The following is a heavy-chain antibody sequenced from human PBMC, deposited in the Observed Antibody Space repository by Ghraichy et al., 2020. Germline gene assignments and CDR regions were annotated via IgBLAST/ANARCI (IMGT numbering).Heavy chain of an antibody. CDR1: GFPFSRYG. CDR2: RSPDKETK. Sequence: GGSLRLSCKGSGFPFSRYGMHPLRPAPAKRLRWVALRSPDKETKFYADSVRGRFTISRDDSKSTLFLRMNNRRPEDTGMYYCARGDDGSPGSWGPGTLVTVSS. V-gene: IGHV3-30*03. D-gene: IGHD1-26*01. CDR3: ARGDDGSPGS. J-gene: IGHJ4*02.